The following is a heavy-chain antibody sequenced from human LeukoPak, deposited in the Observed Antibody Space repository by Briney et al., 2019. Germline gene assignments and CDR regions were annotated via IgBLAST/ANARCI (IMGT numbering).Heavy chain of an antibody. D-gene: IGHD4-23*01. CDR3: ARAAFGYGGNSGADY. CDR2: IIPILGIA. J-gene: IGHJ4*02. Sequence: VKVSCKASGGTFSSYTISWVRQAPGQGLEWMGRIIPILGIANYAQKFQGRVTITADKSTSTAYMELSSLRSEDTAVYYCARAAFGYGGNSGADYWGQGTLVTVSS. V-gene: IGHV1-69*02. CDR1: GGTFSSYT.